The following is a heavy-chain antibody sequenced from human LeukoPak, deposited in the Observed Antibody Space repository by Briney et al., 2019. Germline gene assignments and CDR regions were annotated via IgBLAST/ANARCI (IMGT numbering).Heavy chain of an antibody. J-gene: IGHJ6*02. D-gene: IGHD1-26*01. CDR1: GYTLTGYY. Sequence: ASVKVSCKASGYTLTGYYMHWVRHAPGQGLEWMGWNNPNSGGTNYAQKFQGRVTMTSDTSISTAYMELSRLTSDDTAVYYCARGELLGLFYYYYGMDVWGQGTTVTVSS. CDR2: NNPNSGGT. CDR3: ARGELLGLFYYYYGMDV. V-gene: IGHV1-2*02.